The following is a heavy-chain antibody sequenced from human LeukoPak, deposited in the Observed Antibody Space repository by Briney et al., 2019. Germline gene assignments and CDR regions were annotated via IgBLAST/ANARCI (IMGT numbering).Heavy chain of an antibody. J-gene: IGHJ6*04. V-gene: IGHV4-34*01. CDR2: INHSGST. D-gene: IGHD3-3*01. CDR3: ARHITVRDIRTIFGVANPSV. Sequence: RSSETLSLTCTVSGGSISSYYWSWIRQPPGKGLEWIGEINHSGSTNYNPSLKSRVTISVDTSKNQFSLKLSSVTAADTAVYYCARHITVRDIRTIFGVANPSVWGKGTTVTVSS. CDR1: GGSISSYY.